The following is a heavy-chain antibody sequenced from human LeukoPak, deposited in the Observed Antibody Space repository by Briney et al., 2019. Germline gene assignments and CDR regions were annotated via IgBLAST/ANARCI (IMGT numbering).Heavy chain of an antibody. J-gene: IGHJ4*02. CDR3: ANSRRVPGVSIGYFDS. D-gene: IGHD3-10*01. Sequence: SETLSLTCTVSGGSISSSSYYWGWIRQPPGKGLEWIGSIYYSGNTYYNPSLKSRVTISVDTSKNQFSLKLSSVTAADTAVYYCANSRRVPGVSIGYFDSWGQGNLVTVSA. CDR1: GGSISSSSYY. CDR2: IYYSGNT. V-gene: IGHV4-39*01.